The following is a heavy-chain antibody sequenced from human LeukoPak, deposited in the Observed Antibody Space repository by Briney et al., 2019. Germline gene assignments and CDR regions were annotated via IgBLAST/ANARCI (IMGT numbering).Heavy chain of an antibody. J-gene: IGHJ4*02. V-gene: IGHV1-18*01. D-gene: IGHD6-13*01. Sequence: GASVKVSCKASGYTFTNYGISWVRQAPGQGLEWIGWISAYNGDTNYAQKLQGRVTMTTDTSTSTAYMELRSLRSDDTAIYYCAVRNTSSWSPFDFCGQGTLVTVSS. CDR1: GYTFTNYG. CDR3: AVRNTSSWSPFDF. CDR2: ISAYNGDT.